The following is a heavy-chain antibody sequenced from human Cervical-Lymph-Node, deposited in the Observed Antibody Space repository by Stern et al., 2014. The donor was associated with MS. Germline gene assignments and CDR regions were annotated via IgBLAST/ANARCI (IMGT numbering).Heavy chain of an antibody. V-gene: IGHV1-24*01. J-gene: IGHJ4*02. CDR2: FDPEDGEI. D-gene: IGHD3-22*01. Sequence: QDQLVQSGAEVKKPGASVKVSCKVSGYPLTELSMHWVRQAPGRGLEWMGGFDPEDGEIIYAQKFQGRVSMTEDASTETANMDLSSLTSEDTAVYYCATATLAYYYDTSAYYNNYWGQGTLVTVSS. CDR3: ATATLAYYYDTSAYYNNY. CDR1: GYPLTELS.